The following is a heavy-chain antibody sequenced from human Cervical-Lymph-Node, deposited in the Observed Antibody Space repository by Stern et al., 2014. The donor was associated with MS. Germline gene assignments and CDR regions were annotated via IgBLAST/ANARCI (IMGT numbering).Heavy chain of an antibody. V-gene: IGHV4-39*01. J-gene: IGHJ5*02. Sequence: QVQLQESGPGLVKPSETLSLTCTVSGGSISSSSYYWGWIRQPPGKGLEWIGSIYYRGSTYYNPSLKSRVTISVDKSKNQFSLRLSSVTAADTAVYYCARYRTYCSGGSCYWGWFDPWGQGTLVTVSS. D-gene: IGHD2-15*01. CDR3: ARYRTYCSGGSCYWGWFDP. CDR2: IYYRGST. CDR1: GGSISSSSYY.